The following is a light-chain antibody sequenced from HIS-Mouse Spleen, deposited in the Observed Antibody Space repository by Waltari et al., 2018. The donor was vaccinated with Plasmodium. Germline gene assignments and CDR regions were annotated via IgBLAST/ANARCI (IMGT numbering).Light chain of an antibody. CDR3: QQRSNWPPLT. J-gene: IGKJ4*01. Sequence: EIVLTQSPATLSLSPGERATLSCRASQSVSSYLAWYQQKPGQAPRLLLYDASNRATGIPARVSGSGSGTDFTLTISSLEPEDFAVYYCQQRSNWPPLTFGGGTKVEIK. CDR2: DAS. CDR1: QSVSSY. V-gene: IGKV3-11*01.